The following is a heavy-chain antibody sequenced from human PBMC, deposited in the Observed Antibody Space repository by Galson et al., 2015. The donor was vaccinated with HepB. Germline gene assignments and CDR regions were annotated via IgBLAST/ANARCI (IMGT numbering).Heavy chain of an antibody. Sequence: SVKVSCKASGYTFTNYAMHWVRQAPGQRLEWVGWINAGNGNTKYSQNFQGRVTLTRDTSASTAYMELSSLRSEDTAVYYCAREGPNSGGWASRYYYYSMDVWGQGTTVTVSS. V-gene: IGHV1-3*01. J-gene: IGHJ6*02. CDR2: INAGNGNT. D-gene: IGHD6-19*01. CDR1: GYTFTNYA. CDR3: AREGPNSGGWASRYYYYSMDV.